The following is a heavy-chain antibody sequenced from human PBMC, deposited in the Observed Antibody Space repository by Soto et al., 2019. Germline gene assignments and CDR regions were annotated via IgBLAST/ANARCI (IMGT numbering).Heavy chain of an antibody. CDR1: GFTFSDAW. CDR3: TSLGLS. V-gene: IGHV3-15*07. J-gene: IGHJ5*02. Sequence: EVRLVESGGGLVKPGGSLRLSCAASGFTFSDAWMNWVRQVPGKGLEWVGHVKTKTDGETTDYAVFVKGRFSISRDDSTHTLYLQMTSLETDDTAMYYCTSLGLSWGQGTLVTVSS. CDR2: VKTKTDGETT.